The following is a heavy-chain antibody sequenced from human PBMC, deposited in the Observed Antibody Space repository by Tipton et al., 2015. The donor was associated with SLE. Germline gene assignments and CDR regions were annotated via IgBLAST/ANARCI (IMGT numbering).Heavy chain of an antibody. V-gene: IGHV4-30-4*01. Sequence: TLSLTCTVSGGSISSGDYYWSWIRQPPGKGLEWIGYIYYSGSTYYNPSLKSRVTISVDTSKNQFSLKLSSVTAADTAVYYCARDKGYDGYKSAHDYWGQGTLVTVSS. D-gene: IGHD5-24*01. CDR1: GGSISSGDYY. CDR2: IYYSGST. CDR3: ARDKGYDGYKSAHDY. J-gene: IGHJ4*02.